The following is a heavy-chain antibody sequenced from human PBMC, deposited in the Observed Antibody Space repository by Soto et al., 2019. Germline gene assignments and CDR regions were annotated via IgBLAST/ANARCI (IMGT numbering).Heavy chain of an antibody. D-gene: IGHD3-16*01. CDR3: ARDWSYALNY. CDR1: GFTFSTSW. V-gene: IGHV3-74*01. J-gene: IGHJ4*02. Sequence: GGSLRLSCAASGFTFSTSWMHWVRQAPGKGLVWVSHINSDGTDTNYADSVKGRFTISRDNAKNTVYLQMNSLRAEDTAVYYCARDWSYALNYWGQGSLVTVSS. CDR2: INSDGTDT.